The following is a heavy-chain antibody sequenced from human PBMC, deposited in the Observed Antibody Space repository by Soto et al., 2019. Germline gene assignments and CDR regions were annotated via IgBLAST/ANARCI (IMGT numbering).Heavy chain of an antibody. CDR3: ARVDTAMVTPWFDP. J-gene: IGHJ5*02. CDR1: GYTYTSDY. CDR2: INPSVGST. Sequence: ASVKVSCKASGYTYTSDYMHWVRQAPGQGLEWMGVINPSVGSTSYAQKFQGRVTMTADESTSTAYMELSSLRSEDTAVYYCARVDTAMVTPWFDPWGRGTLVTVSS. V-gene: IGHV1-46*01. D-gene: IGHD5-18*01.